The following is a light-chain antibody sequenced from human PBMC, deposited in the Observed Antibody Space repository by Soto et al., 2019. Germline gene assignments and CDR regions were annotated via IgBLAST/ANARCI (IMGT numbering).Light chain of an antibody. CDR2: AIS. Sequence: DIQMTQSPSSLSASVGDRSTSTCRTSQTITNSLNWYQQKPGKAPKLLIYAISNVHSGVPSSFSGSGSGTDFTLTIRSLRTEDVATDHCQQSDSTPWTFGQGTEV. J-gene: IGKJ1*01. CDR1: QTITNS. V-gene: IGKV1-39*01. CDR3: QQSDSTPWT.